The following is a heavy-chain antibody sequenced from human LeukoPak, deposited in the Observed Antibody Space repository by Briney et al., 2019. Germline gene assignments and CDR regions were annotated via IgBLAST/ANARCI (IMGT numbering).Heavy chain of an antibody. V-gene: IGHV4-34*01. J-gene: IGHJ3*02. CDR1: GGSFSGYY. CDR3: ARGGDGYDQYDAFDI. CDR2: INHSGST. D-gene: IGHD5-24*01. Sequence: SETLSLTCAVYGGSFSGYYWSWIRQPPGKGLGWIGEINHSGSTNYNPSLKSRVTISVDTSKNQFSLKLSSVTAADTAVYYCARGGDGYDQYDAFDIWGQGTMVTVSS.